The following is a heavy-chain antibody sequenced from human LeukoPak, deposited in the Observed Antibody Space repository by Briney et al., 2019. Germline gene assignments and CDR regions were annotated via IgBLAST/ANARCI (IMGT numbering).Heavy chain of an antibody. CDR3: ARDGRFVYLYAFDI. CDR2: ISGSGGST. CDR1: GFTFSSYA. J-gene: IGHJ3*02. D-gene: IGHD3-10*01. Sequence: AGGSLRLSCAASGFTFSSYAMSWVRQAPGKGLEWVSAISGSGGSTYYADSVKGRFTISRDNSKNTLYLQMNSLRAEDTAVYYCARDGRFVYLYAFDIWGQGSLVTVSS. V-gene: IGHV3-23*01.